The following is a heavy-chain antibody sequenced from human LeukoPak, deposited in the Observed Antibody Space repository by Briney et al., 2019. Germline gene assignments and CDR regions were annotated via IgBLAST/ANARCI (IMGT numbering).Heavy chain of an antibody. D-gene: IGHD6-19*01. CDR2: ISSSSSYI. J-gene: IGHJ1*01. CDR3: ARDEYSSGWY. Sequence: GGSLRLSCAASGFIFSSYSMNWVRQAPEKGLEWVSSISSSSSYIYYADSVKGRSTISRDNAKNSLYLQMNSLRAEDTAVYYCARDEYSSGWYLGQGTLVTVSS. V-gene: IGHV3-21*01. CDR1: GFIFSSYS.